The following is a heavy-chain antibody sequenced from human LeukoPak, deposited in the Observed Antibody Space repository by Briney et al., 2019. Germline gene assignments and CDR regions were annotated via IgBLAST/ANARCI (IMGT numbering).Heavy chain of an antibody. D-gene: IGHD6-13*01. CDR2: MNPNSGGT. Sequence: GASVKVSCKASGYTFTSYDINWVRQATGRGLEWMVWMNPNSGGTNYAQTFHGRVTMTRDASISTAYMELSRLRSDDTAVYYCARGRRVSPFDIWGQGTMVTVSS. CDR3: ARGRRVSPFDI. CDR1: GYTFTSYD. J-gene: IGHJ3*02. V-gene: IGHV1-2*02.